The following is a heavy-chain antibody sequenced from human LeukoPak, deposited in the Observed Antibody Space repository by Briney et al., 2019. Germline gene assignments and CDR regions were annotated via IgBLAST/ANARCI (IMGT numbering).Heavy chain of an antibody. CDR3: AKAAGSTYGSEYFHY. J-gene: IGHJ4*02. CDR2: ISGSGGST. D-gene: IGHD5-18*01. Sequence: GRSLRLSCAASGFTFSSYAMSWVRQAPGKGLEWVSAISGSGGSTYYADSVKGRFTISRDNSKNTLYLQMDSLRADDTAVYSCAKAAGSTYGSEYFHYWGQGTLVTVSS. V-gene: IGHV3-23*01. CDR1: GFTFSSYA.